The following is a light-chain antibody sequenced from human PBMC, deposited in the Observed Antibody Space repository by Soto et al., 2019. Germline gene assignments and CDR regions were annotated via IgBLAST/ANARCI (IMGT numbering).Light chain of an antibody. J-gene: IGLJ2*01. CDR1: SRDIGAYNL. Sequence: QSALTQPASVSGSPGQSITISCSGTSRDIGAYNLVSWYQQPPDKAPKLLIYEVRNRPSGISYRFSGSKSGTTASLTISSLLPEDEADYYCSTYTSRSTLVFGAGTKLTVL. CDR2: EVR. V-gene: IGLV2-14*01. CDR3: STYTSRSTLV.